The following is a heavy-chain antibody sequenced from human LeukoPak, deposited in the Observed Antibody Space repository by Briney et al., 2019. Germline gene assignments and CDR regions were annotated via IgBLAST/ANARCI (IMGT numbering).Heavy chain of an antibody. D-gene: IGHD3-10*01. Sequence: PGGSLRLSCAASGFTFSSNGMRWVRQAPGKGLEWVSGISGSGDNTYYADSVKGRFTISRDNYKNMLYLQMNSLRAEDTAVYYCAKGYRSGSYYSDFDYWGQGTLVTVSS. CDR3: AKGYRSGSYYSDFDY. CDR1: GFTFSSNG. J-gene: IGHJ4*02. V-gene: IGHV3-23*01. CDR2: ISGSGDNT.